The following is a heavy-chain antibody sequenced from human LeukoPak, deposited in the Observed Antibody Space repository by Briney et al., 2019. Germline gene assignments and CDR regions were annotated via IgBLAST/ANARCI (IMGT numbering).Heavy chain of an antibody. CDR1: GYTCTSYG. CDR3: ARVDFWSGYDAFDI. V-gene: IGHV1-18*01. CDR2: ISAYNGNT. Sequence: ASVKVPCKASGYTCTSYGISWVRQAPGQGLEWMGWISAYNGNTNDAQKLQGRVTMTTDTSTSTAYMELRSLRSDDTAVYYCARVDFWSGYDAFDIWGQGTMVTVSS. J-gene: IGHJ3*02. D-gene: IGHD3-3*01.